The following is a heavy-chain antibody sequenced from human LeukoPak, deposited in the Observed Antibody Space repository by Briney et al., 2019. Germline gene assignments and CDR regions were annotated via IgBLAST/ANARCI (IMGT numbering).Heavy chain of an antibody. CDR3: ARDRRGYSYGYYYYGMDV. CDR1: GYTFTSYY. V-gene: IGHV1-46*01. Sequence: ASVKVSCKASGYTFTSYYMHWVRQAPGQGLEWMGIINPSGGSTSYAQKFQGRATMTRDTSTSTVYMELSSLRSEDTAVYYCARDRRGYSYGYYYYGMDVWGQGTTVTVSS. CDR2: INPSGGST. J-gene: IGHJ6*02. D-gene: IGHD5-18*01.